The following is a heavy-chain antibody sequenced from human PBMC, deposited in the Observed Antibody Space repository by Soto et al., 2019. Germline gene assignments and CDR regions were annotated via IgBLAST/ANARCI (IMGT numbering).Heavy chain of an antibody. CDR3: ARANCSGGSGYLDY. J-gene: IGHJ4*02. V-gene: IGHV1-69*02. CDR2: IIPILGIA. D-gene: IGHD2-15*01. CDR1: GGTFSSYT. Sequence: QVQLVQSGAEVKKPGSSVKVSCKASGGTFSSYTISWVRQAPGQGLEWMGRIIPILGIANYAQKFQGRVTITADKSTSTAYMELSSLRSEDTAVYYCARANCSGGSGYLDYWGQGTLVTVSS.